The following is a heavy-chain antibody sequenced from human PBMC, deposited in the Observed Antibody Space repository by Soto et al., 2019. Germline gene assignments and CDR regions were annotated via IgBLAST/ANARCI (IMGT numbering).Heavy chain of an antibody. D-gene: IGHD2-15*01. CDR3: ARVVTVVKSFHYWYFDL. CDR1: GGTFSSYA. V-gene: IGHV1-69*12. CDR2: IIPIFGTV. J-gene: IGHJ2*01. Sequence: QVQLVQSGAEVKKPGSSVKVSCKASGGTFSSYAISWVRQAPGQGLEWMGGIIPIFGTVNYAQKFQGRVTITADESTSTAYVELSSLRSEDTAVYYCARVVTVVKSFHYWYFDLWGRGTLVTVSS.